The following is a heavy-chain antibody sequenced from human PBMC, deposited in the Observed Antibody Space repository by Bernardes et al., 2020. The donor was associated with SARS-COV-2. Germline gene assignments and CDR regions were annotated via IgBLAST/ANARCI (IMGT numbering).Heavy chain of an antibody. V-gene: IGHV4-39*01. CDR2: IYYSGST. CDR1: GGSISSSSYY. D-gene: IGHD2-2*01. J-gene: IGHJ5*02. CDR3: ARHGCSSTSCYWRNWFDP. Sequence: SETLSLTCTVSGGSISSSSYYWGWLRQPPGKGLEWIGSIYYSGSTYYNPSLKSRVTISVDTSKNQFSLKLSSVTAAGTVVYYCARHGCSSTSCYWRNWFDPWGQGTLVTVSS.